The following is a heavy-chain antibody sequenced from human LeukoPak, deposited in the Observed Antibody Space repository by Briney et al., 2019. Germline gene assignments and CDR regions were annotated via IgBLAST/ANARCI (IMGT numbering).Heavy chain of an antibody. J-gene: IGHJ4*02. CDR3: ARVDSGNYDY. D-gene: IGHD1-26*01. V-gene: IGHV3-23*01. CDR2: IDGTEGGS. CDR1: GFRFSSHV. Sequence: GGSLRLSCAASGFRFSSHVMSWVRQAPGKGLEYVSSIDGTEGGSYYADSVKGRFTISRDNSKNTLFLQMNSLRVEDTAVYYCARVDSGNYDYWGQGTLLTVSS.